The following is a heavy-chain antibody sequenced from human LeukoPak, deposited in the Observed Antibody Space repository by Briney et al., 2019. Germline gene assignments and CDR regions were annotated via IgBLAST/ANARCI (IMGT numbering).Heavy chain of an antibody. V-gene: IGHV3-30*18. J-gene: IGHJ4*02. CDR3: AKEWDYYYGSGSYYPDY. D-gene: IGHD3-10*01. Sequence: GGSLRLSCAASGFIFTNYGMHWVRQAPGKGLEWVAVISYDGSNKYYVDSVKGRFTISRDNSKNTLYLQMNSLRAEDTAVYYCAKEWDYYYGSGSYYPDYWGQGTLVTVSS. CDR2: ISYDGSNK. CDR1: GFIFTNYG.